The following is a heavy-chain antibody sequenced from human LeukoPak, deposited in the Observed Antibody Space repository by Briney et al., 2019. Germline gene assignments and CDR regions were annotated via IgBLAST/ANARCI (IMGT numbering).Heavy chain of an antibody. Sequence: GGSLRLSCAASGFTFSSYAMSWVRQAPGKGLEWVSFISGRGISTYYADSVKGRFTISRDNSKNTLYLQMNSLRAEDTAVYYCATTGYSSRNYWGQGTLVTVSS. V-gene: IGHV3-23*01. J-gene: IGHJ4*02. CDR3: ATTGYSSRNY. CDR1: GFTFSSYA. D-gene: IGHD6-13*01. CDR2: ISGRGIST.